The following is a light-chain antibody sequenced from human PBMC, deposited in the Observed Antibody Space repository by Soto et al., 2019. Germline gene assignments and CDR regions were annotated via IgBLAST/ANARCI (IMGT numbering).Light chain of an antibody. CDR3: TSDAGTITVV. V-gene: IGLV2-8*01. J-gene: IGLJ2*01. Sequence: QSALTQPASLSGSPGQSITISCTGTSSDIGAYDYVSWFQQHPGKAPKLMISEVSKRPSGVPDRFSGSRSGNAASLTVSGLQVEDEDDYYCTSDAGTITVVFGGGTKLTVL. CDR2: EVS. CDR1: SSDIGAYDY.